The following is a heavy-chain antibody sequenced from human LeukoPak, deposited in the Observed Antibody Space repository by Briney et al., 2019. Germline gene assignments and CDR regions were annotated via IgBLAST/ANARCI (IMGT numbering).Heavy chain of an antibody. CDR2: ISAGGGST. Sequence: GGSLRLSCAASGFTLSDYAMSWVRQTPGKGLEWVSAISAGGGSTYFADSVKGRFTISRDNSKNTLYLQMNSLRAEDTAVYYCAKEGSVTNWNYMGVGYWGRGTLVTVSS. V-gene: IGHV3-23*01. J-gene: IGHJ4*02. D-gene: IGHD1-7*01. CDR3: AKEGSVTNWNYMGVGY. CDR1: GFTLSDYA.